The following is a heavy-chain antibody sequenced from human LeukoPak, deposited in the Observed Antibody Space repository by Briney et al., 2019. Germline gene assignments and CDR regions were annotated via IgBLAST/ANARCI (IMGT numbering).Heavy chain of an antibody. CDR1: GCSITQTNW. Sequence: SETLSLTCDVSGCSITQTNWTWVRQPPGKGLEWIGEVNLQGGTNYNPSLLRRVAISVDTSANHVSLQMTSVTAADTAVYYCAREGGSYRPLDYSGQGTLVTVSS. J-gene: IGHJ4*02. CDR3: AREGGSYRPLDY. V-gene: IGHV4-4*02. D-gene: IGHD3-16*02. CDR2: VNLQGGT.